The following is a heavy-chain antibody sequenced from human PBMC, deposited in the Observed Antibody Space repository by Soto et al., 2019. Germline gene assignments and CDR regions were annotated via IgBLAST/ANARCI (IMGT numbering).Heavy chain of an antibody. V-gene: IGHV1-3*01. CDR2: INAGNGNT. J-gene: IGHJ2*01. Sequence: QVQLVQSGAEVKKPGASVKVSCKASGYTFTSYAMHWVRQAPGQRLEWMGWINAGNGNTEYSQNFQGRVTITRDTSASRAYMELSSLRSEDTAVYYCAREARAYFWYVDLWGRGTLVTVSS. CDR3: AREARAYFWYVDL. CDR1: GYTFTSYA. D-gene: IGHD3-10*01.